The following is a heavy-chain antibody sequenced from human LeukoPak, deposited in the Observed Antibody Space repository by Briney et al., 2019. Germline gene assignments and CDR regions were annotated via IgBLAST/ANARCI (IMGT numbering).Heavy chain of an antibody. CDR3: ARGEGGSLYYYYYYTDV. J-gene: IGHJ6*03. CDR1: GYTFTSYD. Sequence: ASVKVSCKASGYTFTSYDINWVRQATGQGLEWMGWMNPNSGNTGYAQKFQGRVTITRSTSISTAYMELSSLRSEDTAVYYCARGEGGSLYYYYYYTDVWGKGTTVTVSS. CDR2: MNPNSGNT. D-gene: IGHD3-16*01. V-gene: IGHV1-8*03.